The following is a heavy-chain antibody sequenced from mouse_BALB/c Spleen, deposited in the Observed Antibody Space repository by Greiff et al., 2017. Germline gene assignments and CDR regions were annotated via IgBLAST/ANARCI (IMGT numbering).Heavy chain of an antibody. J-gene: IGHJ4*01. CDR3: TRDYYGSSYAYAMDY. Sequence: EVQLQESGGGLVQPGGSMKLSCVASGFTFSNYWMNWVRQSPEKGLEWVAEIRLKSNNYATHYAESVKGRFTISRDDSKSSVYLQMNNLRAEDTGIYYCTRDYYGSSYAYAMDYWGQGTSVTVSS. CDR1: GFTFSNYW. V-gene: IGHV6-6*02. CDR2: IRLKSNNYAT. D-gene: IGHD1-1*01.